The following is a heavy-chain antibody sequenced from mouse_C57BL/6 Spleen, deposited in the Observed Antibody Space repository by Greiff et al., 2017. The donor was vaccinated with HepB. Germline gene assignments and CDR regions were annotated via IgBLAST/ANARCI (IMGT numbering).Heavy chain of an antibody. V-gene: IGHV1-80*01. CDR1: GYAFSSYW. Sequence: QVQLQQSGAELVKPGASVKISCKASGYAFSSYWMNWVKQRPGKGLEWIGQIYPGDGDTNYNGKFKGKATLTADKSSSTAYMQLSSLTSEDSAVYFCASPNYYGSSYDWYFDVWGTGTTVTVSS. J-gene: IGHJ1*03. CDR2: IYPGDGDT. D-gene: IGHD1-1*01. CDR3: ASPNYYGSSYDWYFDV.